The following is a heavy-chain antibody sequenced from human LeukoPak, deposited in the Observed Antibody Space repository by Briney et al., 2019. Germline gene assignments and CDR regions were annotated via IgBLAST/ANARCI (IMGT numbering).Heavy chain of an antibody. CDR1: RFTVSNNY. D-gene: IGHD3-10*01. V-gene: IGHV3-66*02. CDR3: ATTASGGHYNYFDH. J-gene: IGHJ4*02. CDR2: IYGGGSA. Sequence: GGSLRLSCAASRFTVSNNYMSWVRQALGKGLEWVSVIYGGGSAYYPDSVKGRFTISRDNSKHTPYLQMNSLRAEDTAVYYCATTASGGHYNYFDHWGQGTLVTVSS.